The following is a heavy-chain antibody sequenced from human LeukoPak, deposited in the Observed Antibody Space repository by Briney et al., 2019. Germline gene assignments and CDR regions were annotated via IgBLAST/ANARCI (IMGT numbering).Heavy chain of an antibody. D-gene: IGHD3-16*01. J-gene: IGHJ4*02. V-gene: IGHV3-20*01. CDR1: GFTFVTYA. CDR2: IHWDGVTT. Sequence: GGSLRLSCAASGFTFVTYAMSWVRQAPGKGLEWVSRIHWDGVTTVYADSVRGRFTISRDNAKNSLYLQMHSLRAEDTAFYHCARVAYPLRFIDYWGQGTLVTVSS. CDR3: ARVAYPLRFIDY.